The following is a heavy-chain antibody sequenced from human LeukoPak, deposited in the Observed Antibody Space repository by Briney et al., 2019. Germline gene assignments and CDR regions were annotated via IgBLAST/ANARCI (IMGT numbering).Heavy chain of an antibody. CDR2: INWNGGST. D-gene: IGHD1-14*01. J-gene: IGHJ6*03. CDR1: DFGVTDNY. CDR3: ARVNPGYYYMDV. V-gene: IGHV3-20*04. Sequence: GGSLRLSCAASDFGVTDNYMSWVRQAPGKGLEWVSGINWNGGSTGYADSVKGRFTISRDNAKNSLYLQMNSLRAEDTALYYCARVNPGYYYMDVWGKGTTVTVSS.